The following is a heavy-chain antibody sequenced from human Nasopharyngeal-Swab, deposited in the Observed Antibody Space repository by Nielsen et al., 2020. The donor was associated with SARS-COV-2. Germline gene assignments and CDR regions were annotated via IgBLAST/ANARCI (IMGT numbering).Heavy chain of an antibody. D-gene: IGHD4-17*01. CDR2: INHSGST. Sequence: SETLSLTCAVYGGSFSGYYWSWIRQPPGKGLEWIGEINHSGSTNYSPSLKSRVTISVDTSKNQFSLKLSSVTAADTAVYYCAREVIGYDYGDPFDYWGQGTLVTVSS. CDR3: AREVIGYDYGDPFDY. V-gene: IGHV4-34*01. CDR1: GGSFSGYY. J-gene: IGHJ4*02.